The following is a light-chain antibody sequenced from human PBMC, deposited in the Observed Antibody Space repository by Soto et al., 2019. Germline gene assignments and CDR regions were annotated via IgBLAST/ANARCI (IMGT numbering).Light chain of an antibody. V-gene: IGLV2-11*01. CDR1: SSDVGGYNY. J-gene: IGLJ1*01. CDR3: CSYAGSYTWV. CDR2: DVS. Sequence: QSALTQPRSVSGSPGQSVTISCTGTSSDVGGYNYVSWYRQHPGKAPKLMIYDVSKRPSGVPGRFSGSKSGNTASLTISGLQAEDEADYYCCSYAGSYTWVFVTGTQLTVL.